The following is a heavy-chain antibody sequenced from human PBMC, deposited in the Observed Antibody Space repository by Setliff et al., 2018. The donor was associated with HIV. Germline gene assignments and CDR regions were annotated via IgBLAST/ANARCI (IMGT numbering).Heavy chain of an antibody. D-gene: IGHD3-10*01. V-gene: IGHV1-69*05. J-gene: IGHJ4*02. Sequence: SVKVSCKASGGTFSNYAINWVRQAPGQGLEWMGGIIPMFDSTAYAQQFQGRVTMTRDTSTSTVYMELSSLRSEDTAVYYCARGGYHGFGSYGDYWGQGTLVTVSS. CDR2: IIPMFDST. CDR1: GGTFSNYA. CDR3: ARGGYHGFGSYGDY.